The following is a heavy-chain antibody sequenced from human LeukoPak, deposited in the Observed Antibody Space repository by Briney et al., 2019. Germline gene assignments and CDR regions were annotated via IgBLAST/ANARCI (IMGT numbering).Heavy chain of an antibody. V-gene: IGHV4-59*01. J-gene: IGHJ5*02. D-gene: IGHD3-10*01. CDR1: GGSISSYY. Sequence: PSETLSLTCTVSGGSISSYYWSWIRQPPGKGLGWVGYIYYSGSTNYNPSLTSRVTISVDTSKNQFSLKLSSVTAADTAVYYCAREERITMVRGAPRWFDPWGQGTLVTVSS. CDR2: IYYSGST. CDR3: AREERITMVRGAPRWFDP.